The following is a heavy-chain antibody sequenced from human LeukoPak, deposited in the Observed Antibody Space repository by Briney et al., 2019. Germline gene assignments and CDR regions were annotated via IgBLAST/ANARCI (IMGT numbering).Heavy chain of an antibody. CDR3: ARDSVGTMVRGVIITTLYYYGMDV. D-gene: IGHD3-10*01. CDR2: ISAYNGNT. J-gene: IGHJ6*04. Sequence: ASVKVSCKASGYTFTSYGISWVRQAPGQGLEWMGWISAYNGNTNYAQKLQVRVTMTTDTSTSTAYMELRSLRSDDTAVYYCARDSVGTMVRGVIITTLYYYGMDVWGKGTTVTVSS. CDR1: GYTFTSYG. V-gene: IGHV1-18*04.